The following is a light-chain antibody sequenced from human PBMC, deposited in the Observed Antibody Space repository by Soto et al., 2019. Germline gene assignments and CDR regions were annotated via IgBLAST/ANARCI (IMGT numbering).Light chain of an antibody. V-gene: IGKV1-9*01. CDR1: QGISNY. J-gene: IGKJ4*01. CDR3: QLLRSYPST. CDR2: AAS. Sequence: IQMTKSPSSVSATVGDRVTITCLASQGISNYLAWYQHKPGKVPNLLIYAASILQSGVPSRFSGSGFGTDFTLTISILQAEDFASYFCQLLRSYPSTFCGGTMVDI.